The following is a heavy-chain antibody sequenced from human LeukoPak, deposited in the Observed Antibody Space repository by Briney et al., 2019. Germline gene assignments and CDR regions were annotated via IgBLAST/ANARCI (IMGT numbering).Heavy chain of an antibody. D-gene: IGHD2/OR15-2a*01. CDR1: GYIFSNHY. CDR3: AREPPESYYFDY. J-gene: IGHJ4*02. CDR2: IRPSSGRA. Sequence: GASVRVSCTTSGYIFSNHYIHWVRQGPGQGRERMGIIRPSSGRADYTQKFQGRVTMTRDMPTTTVYMELTTLGSDDTAVYFCAREPPESYYFDYWGQGTLVTVSS. V-gene: IGHV1-46*01.